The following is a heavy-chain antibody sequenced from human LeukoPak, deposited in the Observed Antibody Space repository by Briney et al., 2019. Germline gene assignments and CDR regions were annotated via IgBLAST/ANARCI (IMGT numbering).Heavy chain of an antibody. CDR2: ISGSGGTT. CDR1: GFTYNKAW. V-gene: IGHV3-23*01. J-gene: IGHJ4*02. D-gene: IGHD3-22*01. Sequence: GGSLRLSCAASGFTYNKAWMTWVRQAPGKGLEWVSVISGSGGTTYYADSVKGRFTISRDNSKNTLYLQMNSLRAEDTAVYYCAKGGSDYYDSSGYYFDYWGQGTLVTISS. CDR3: AKGGSDYYDSSGYYFDY.